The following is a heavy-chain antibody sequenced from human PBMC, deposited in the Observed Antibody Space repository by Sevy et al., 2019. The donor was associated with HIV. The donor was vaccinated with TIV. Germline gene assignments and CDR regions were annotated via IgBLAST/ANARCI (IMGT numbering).Heavy chain of an antibody. CDR3: ARWGNWNGRGDV. Sequence: ASVKVSCRASGGTFSSHAINWVRQAPGQGLEWMGGFIALFRTSSYAQKFQGRVTIRADESSSTAYMELSSLTSEDTAVYYCARWGNWNGRGDVWGQGTTVTVSS. V-gene: IGHV1-69*13. J-gene: IGHJ6*02. CDR1: GGTFSSHA. CDR2: FIALFRTS. D-gene: IGHD1-1*01.